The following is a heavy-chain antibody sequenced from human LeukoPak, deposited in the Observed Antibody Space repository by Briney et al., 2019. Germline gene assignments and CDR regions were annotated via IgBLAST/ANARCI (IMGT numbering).Heavy chain of an antibody. CDR3: ARGGSIAAAPVFDY. J-gene: IGHJ4*02. Sequence: PGGSLRLSCVGSGFTFSGYWMSWVRQAPGKGLEWVANIKQDGSEKYYVDSVRGRFTISRDNTKNSLYLQMNSLRAEDTAVYYCARGGSIAAAPVFDYWGQGTLVTVSS. CDR2: IKQDGSEK. V-gene: IGHV3-7*01. D-gene: IGHD6-13*01. CDR1: GFTFSGYW.